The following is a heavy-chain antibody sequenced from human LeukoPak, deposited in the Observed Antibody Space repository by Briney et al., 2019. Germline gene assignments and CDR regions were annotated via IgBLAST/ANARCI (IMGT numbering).Heavy chain of an antibody. J-gene: IGHJ4*02. CDR1: GFSFTRDV. D-gene: IGHD3-9*01. CDR2: IYYMGSNK. CDR3: ARVPEYIDILIAYSTTPDY. Sequence: GRGLRLSCAPPGFSFTRDVMHSVCQTPGKGLGWVAVIYYMGSNKYYADSVKGRFTITRDNSKNTLYLQMNSLRTEDTAVYYCARVPEYIDILIAYSTTPDYWGQGPLVTVSS. V-gene: IGHV3-30*01.